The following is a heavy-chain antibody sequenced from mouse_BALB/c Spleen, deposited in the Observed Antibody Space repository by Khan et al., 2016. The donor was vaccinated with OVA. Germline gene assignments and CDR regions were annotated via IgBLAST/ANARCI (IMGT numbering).Heavy chain of an antibody. J-gene: IGHJ2*01. CDR1: GYSITSGYS. V-gene: IGHV3-1*02. CDR2: IHYSGST. D-gene: IGHD1-1*01. Sequence: EVQLQESGPDLVKPSQSLSLTCTVTGYSITSGYSWHWIRQFPGNKLEWMGYIHYSGSTNSNPSLKSRISTTRDPSKTQFFRQLNSVTTDDTATYYGANNYGFDCWGQGTTLTVSS. CDR3: ANNYGFDC.